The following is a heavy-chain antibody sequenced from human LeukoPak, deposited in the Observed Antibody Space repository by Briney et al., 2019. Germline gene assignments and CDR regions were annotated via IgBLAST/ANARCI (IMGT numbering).Heavy chain of an antibody. D-gene: IGHD6-13*01. V-gene: IGHV1-8*02. CDR1: GYTFTGYY. Sequence: GASVKVSCKASGYTFTGYYMHWVRQAPGQGLEWMGWMNPNSGNTGYAQKFQGRVTMTRNTSISTAYMELGRLRSDDTAVYYCARAHHSSWPVDYWGQGTLVTVSS. J-gene: IGHJ4*02. CDR2: MNPNSGNT. CDR3: ARAHHSSWPVDY.